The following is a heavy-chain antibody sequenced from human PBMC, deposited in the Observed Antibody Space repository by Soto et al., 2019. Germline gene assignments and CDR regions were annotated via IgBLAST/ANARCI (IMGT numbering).Heavy chain of an antibody. CDR2: INHSGST. Sequence: SETLSLTCAVYGGSFSGYYWSWIRQPPGKGLEWIGEINHSGSTNYNPSLKSRVTISVDTSKNQFSLKLSSVTAADTAVYYCVRGQLANWGQGTLVTVSS. V-gene: IGHV4-34*01. CDR1: GGSFSGYY. J-gene: IGHJ4*02. CDR3: VRGQLAN. D-gene: IGHD1-1*01.